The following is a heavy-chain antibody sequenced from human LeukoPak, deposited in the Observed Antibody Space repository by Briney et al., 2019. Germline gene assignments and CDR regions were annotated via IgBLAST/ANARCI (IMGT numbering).Heavy chain of an antibody. CDR1: GYTFTSYG. CDR3: AGPHSYGSTYFDC. V-gene: IGHV1-18*01. J-gene: IGHJ4*02. Sequence: ASVKVSCKASGYTFTSYGLTWVRQAPGQGLEWMGWISTYNTNTYYAQGLQGRVSMTTDTSTSTVYVELRSLRSDDTAVYYCAGPHSYGSTYFDCWGQGTLVTVSS. D-gene: IGHD4-17*01. CDR2: ISTYNTNT.